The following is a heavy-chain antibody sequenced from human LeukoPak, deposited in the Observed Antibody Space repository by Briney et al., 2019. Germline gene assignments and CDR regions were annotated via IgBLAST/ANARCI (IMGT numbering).Heavy chain of an antibody. CDR1: GFTFSNYW. J-gene: IGHJ6*02. CDR3: ARDRGENGMDV. Sequence: PGGSLRLSCAASGFTFSNYWLHWVRQAPGKGLVWVSRVNFDGTTTNYADSVKGRLTISRDNTKTTLYLQMNSLRAEDTAVYYCARDRGENGMDVWGQGTTVTVSS. V-gene: IGHV3-74*01. D-gene: IGHD3-10*01. CDR2: VNFDGTTT.